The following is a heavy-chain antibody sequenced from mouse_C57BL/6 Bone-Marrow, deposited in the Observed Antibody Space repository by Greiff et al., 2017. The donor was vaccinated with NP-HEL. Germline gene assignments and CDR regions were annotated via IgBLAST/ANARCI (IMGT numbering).Heavy chain of an antibody. Sequence: EVMLVESGGGLVQPKGSLKLSCAASGFSFNTYAMNWVRQAPGKGLEWVARIRSKSNNYATYYADSVKDRFTISRDDSESMLYLQMNNLKTEDTAMYYCVGVAHWYFDVWGTGTTVTVSS. D-gene: IGHD1-3*01. V-gene: IGHV10-1*01. CDR2: IRSKSNNYAT. J-gene: IGHJ1*03. CDR3: VGVAHWYFDV. CDR1: GFSFNTYA.